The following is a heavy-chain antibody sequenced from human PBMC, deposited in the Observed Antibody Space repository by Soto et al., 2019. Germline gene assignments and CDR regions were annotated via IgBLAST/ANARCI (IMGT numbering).Heavy chain of an antibody. CDR1: GYTFTTYY. CDR2: ITPSSGST. J-gene: IGHJ4*02. CDR3: ARAMSTKTAPIHY. D-gene: IGHD2-21*02. Sequence: QVQLVQSGAEVKNPGASVKVACKASGYTFTTYYMHWLRQARGQGLEWMGIITPSSGSTRYEQKFQERVTMTRDTSTSTVYMELSSLRSEDTAVYYCARAMSTKTAPIHYWGQGTLVTVSS. V-gene: IGHV1-46*01.